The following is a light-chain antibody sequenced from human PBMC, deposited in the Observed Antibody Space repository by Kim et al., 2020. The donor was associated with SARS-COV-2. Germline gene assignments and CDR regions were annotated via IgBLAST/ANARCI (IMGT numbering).Light chain of an antibody. CDR3: QQYERSRT. J-gene: IGKJ1*01. Sequence: PGEAATLSCRASQSLTTSHLAWYQQKPGQAPRLLISGASSRATGIPDRFSGSGSGTDFTLTVSRLEPEDFAVYYCQQYERSRTFGQGTKLEI. CDR2: GAS. CDR1: QSLTTSH. V-gene: IGKV3-20*01.